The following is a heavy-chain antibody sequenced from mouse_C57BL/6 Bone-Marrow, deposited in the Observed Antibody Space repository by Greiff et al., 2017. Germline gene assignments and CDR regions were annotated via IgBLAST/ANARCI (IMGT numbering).Heavy chain of an antibody. CDR3: ARGSPGGAY. CDR1: GYTFTSHG. Sequence: VQLQQSGAELARPGASVKLSCKASGYTFTSHGISWGKKRTGQGLEWIGGIYPRSGNTYYNEKFKGKATLTADKTSSTAYMGLRGQTSEDSAVYCCARGSPGGAYWGQGTLVTVSA. J-gene: IGHJ3*01. V-gene: IGHV1-81*01. D-gene: IGHD6-1*01. CDR2: IYPRSGNT.